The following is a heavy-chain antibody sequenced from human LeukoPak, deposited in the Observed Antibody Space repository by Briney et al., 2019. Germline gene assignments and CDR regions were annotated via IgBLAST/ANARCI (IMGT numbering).Heavy chain of an antibody. V-gene: IGHV1-46*01. CDR1: GYTFTSYY. J-gene: IGHJ4*02. CDR2: INPSGGST. D-gene: IGHD6-6*01. Sequence: ASVKVSCTASGYTFTSYYMHWVRQAPGQGLEWMGIINPSGGSTSYAQKFQGRVTMTRDTSTSTVYMELSSLRSEDTAVYYCAAFSSSSVGFDYWGQGTLVTVSS. CDR3: AAFSSSSVGFDY.